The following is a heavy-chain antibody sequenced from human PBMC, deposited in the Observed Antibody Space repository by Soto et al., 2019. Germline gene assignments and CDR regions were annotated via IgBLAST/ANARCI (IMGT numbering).Heavy chain of an antibody. V-gene: IGHV3-15*07. J-gene: IGHJ4*02. CDR3: TTDEGDARGFYNFDY. Sequence: DVELVESGGGLGKPGESLRLSCAVSGLTFRNVWMSWVRQAPGRGLEWVGRIRSKADGGSTGYAAPVNGRFIVSRDDSKDMFYLQMNRLKIEDTAVYYCTTDEGDARGFYNFDYWGQGILVTVSS. D-gene: IGHD3-16*01. CDR1: GLTFRNVW. CDR2: IRSKADGGST.